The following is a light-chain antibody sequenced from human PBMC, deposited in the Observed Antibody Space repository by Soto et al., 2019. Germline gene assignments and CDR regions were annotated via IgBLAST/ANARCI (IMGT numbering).Light chain of an antibody. J-gene: IGKJ1*01. V-gene: IGKV1-39*01. CDR2: AAS. CDR3: QLSDSTWT. CDR1: QRITTY. Sequence: DIQMTQSPFLLSGSVGDRVSITVRASQRITTYLNWYQQKPGKAPKLLIHAASSLQSGVPSRFSGSGSGTDFTLTISSLQPEDFAAYYCQLSDSTWTFGQGTKVDI.